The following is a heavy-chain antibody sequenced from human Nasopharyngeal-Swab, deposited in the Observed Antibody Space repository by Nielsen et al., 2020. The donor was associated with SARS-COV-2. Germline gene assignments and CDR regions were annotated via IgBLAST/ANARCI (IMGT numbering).Heavy chain of an antibody. CDR1: GGSLKSGAFY. Sequence: TLSLTCTVPGGSLKSGAFYWAWTRQPPGKGLEWIGSIYYSGNTYFNPSLKSRVTISLDTSKNQFSLKLNSVTVADTAVYYCARRIPARAFDVWGQGTMVIASP. J-gene: IGHJ3*01. CDR3: ARRIPARAFDV. CDR2: IYYSGNT. V-gene: IGHV4-39*01. D-gene: IGHD1-14*01.